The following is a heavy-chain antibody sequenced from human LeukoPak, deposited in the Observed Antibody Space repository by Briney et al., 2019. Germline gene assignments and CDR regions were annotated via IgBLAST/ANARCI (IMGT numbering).Heavy chain of an antibody. D-gene: IGHD3-22*01. J-gene: IGHJ3*02. CDR2: ISSSGSTI. Sequence: GGSLRLSCAASGFTFSDYYMSWIRQAPGKGLEWVSYISSSGSTIYYADSVKGRFTISRDNAKNSLYLQMNSLRAEDTAVYYCARVQVVVIWNDAFDIWGQGTMVTVSS. CDR1: GFTFSDYY. V-gene: IGHV3-11*01. CDR3: ARVQVVVIWNDAFDI.